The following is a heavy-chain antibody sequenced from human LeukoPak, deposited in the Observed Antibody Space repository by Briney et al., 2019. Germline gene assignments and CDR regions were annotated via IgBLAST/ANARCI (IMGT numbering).Heavy chain of an antibody. V-gene: IGHV3-23*01. Sequence: GGSLRLSCAASGFTFSSYAMSWVRQAPGKGLEWVSAISGSGGSTYYADSVKGRFTISRDNAKNSLYLQMNNLRIEDTALYYCVKDSAGDASDWLDSWGQGTLVTISS. CDR2: ISGSGGST. CDR1: GFTFSSYA. D-gene: IGHD5-24*01. J-gene: IGHJ5*01. CDR3: VKDSAGDASDWLDS.